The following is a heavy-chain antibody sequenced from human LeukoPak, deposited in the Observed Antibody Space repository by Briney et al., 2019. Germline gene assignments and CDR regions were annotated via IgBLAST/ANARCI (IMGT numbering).Heavy chain of an antibody. D-gene: IGHD1-20*01. CDR1: GFTFSSYW. J-gene: IGHJ4*02. Sequence: GGSLRLSCAASGFTFSSYWMHWARQAPGKGVVWVSRINSDGSSTSYADSVKGRFTISRDNAKNTLYLQMNSLRAEDTAVYYCARVAKGYNWNDVYFDYWGQGTLVTVSS. V-gene: IGHV3-74*01. CDR2: INSDGSST. CDR3: ARVAKGYNWNDVYFDY.